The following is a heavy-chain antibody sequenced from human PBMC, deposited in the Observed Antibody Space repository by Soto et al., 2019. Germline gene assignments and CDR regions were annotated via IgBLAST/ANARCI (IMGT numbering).Heavy chain of an antibody. V-gene: IGHV4-4*02. J-gene: IGHJ5*02. CDR2: IYHSGST. CDR3: ARGYSSSWYGYWFDP. D-gene: IGHD6-13*01. Sequence: QVQLQESGPGLVKPSGTLSLTCAVSSGSISSSNWWSWVRQPPGKGLEWIGEIYHSGSTNYNPSRKSRVTISVDKSKNQFSLKLSSVTAADTAVYYCARGYSSSWYGYWFDPWGQGTLVTVSS. CDR1: SGSISSSNW.